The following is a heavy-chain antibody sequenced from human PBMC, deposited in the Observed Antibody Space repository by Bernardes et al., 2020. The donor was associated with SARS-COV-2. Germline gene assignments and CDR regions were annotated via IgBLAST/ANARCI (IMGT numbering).Heavy chain of an antibody. CDR2: ISAYNGNT. Sequence: ASVKVSCKASGYTFTSYGISWVRQAPGQGLEWMGWISAYNGNTNYAQKLQGRVTMTTDTSTSTAYMELRSLRSDDTAVYYCARDPQIWLRPGADYYFDYWGQGTLVTVSS. V-gene: IGHV1-18*04. J-gene: IGHJ4*02. CDR1: GYTFTSYG. D-gene: IGHD5-12*01. CDR3: ARDPQIWLRPGADYYFDY.